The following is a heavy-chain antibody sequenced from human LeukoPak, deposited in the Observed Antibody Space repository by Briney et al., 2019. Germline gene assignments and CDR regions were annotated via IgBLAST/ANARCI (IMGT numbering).Heavy chain of an antibody. D-gene: IGHD3-10*01. CDR1: GYTFTSYG. V-gene: IGHV1-18*01. J-gene: IGHJ4*02. Sequence: ASVKVFCKASGYTFTSYGISWGRQAPGQGLEWMGWISAYNGNTNYAQKLQGRVTMTTDTSTSTAYMELRSLRSDDTAVYYCARGLGLWFGESAIDYWGQGTLVTVSS. CDR3: ARGLGLWFGESAIDY. CDR2: ISAYNGNT.